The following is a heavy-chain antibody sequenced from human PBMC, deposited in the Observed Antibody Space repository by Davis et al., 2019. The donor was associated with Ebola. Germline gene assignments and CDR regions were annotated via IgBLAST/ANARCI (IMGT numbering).Heavy chain of an antibody. CDR2: IYYSGST. CDR3: ARVGSIVGANAYYYGMDV. J-gene: IGHJ6*02. Sequence: MPSETLSLTCTVSGGSVSSGRYYWSWIRQPPGKGLEWIGYIYYSGSTNYNPSLKSRVTISVDTSKNQFSLKLSSVTAADTVVYYCARVGSIVGANAYYYGMDVWGQGTTVTVSS. D-gene: IGHD1-26*01. V-gene: IGHV4-61*01. CDR1: GGSVSSGRYY.